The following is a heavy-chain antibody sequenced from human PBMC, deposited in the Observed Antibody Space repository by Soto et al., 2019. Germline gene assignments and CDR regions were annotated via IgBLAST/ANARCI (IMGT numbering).Heavy chain of an antibody. D-gene: IGHD3-3*01. Sequence: PGGSLRLSCAASGFTFSSYAMHWVRQAPGKGLEWVAVISYDGSNKYYADSVKGRFTISRDNSKNTLYLQMNSLRAEETAVYYCASVSETYYDFWSGYSSRYGTAVWRKGNNVTVSS. V-gene: IGHV3-30-3*01. CDR2: ISYDGSNK. CDR3: ASVSETYYDFWSGYSSRYGTAV. CDR1: GFTFSSYA. J-gene: IGHJ6*04.